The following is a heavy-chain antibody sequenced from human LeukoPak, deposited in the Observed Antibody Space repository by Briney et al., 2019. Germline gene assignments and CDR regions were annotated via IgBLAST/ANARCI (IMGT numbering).Heavy chain of an antibody. V-gene: IGHV4-4*07. D-gene: IGHD3-3*01. Sequence: ASETLSLTCTVSGGSISSYYWSWIRQPAGKGLEWIGRIYSSGSTNYNPSLKSRVTMSVDTSKNQFSLRLTSVTAADTAVYYCARGQEEVPIFGVDRYYYYYMDVWGKGTTVTVSS. CDR3: ARGQEEVPIFGVDRYYYYYMDV. CDR2: IYSSGST. J-gene: IGHJ6*03. CDR1: GGSISSYY.